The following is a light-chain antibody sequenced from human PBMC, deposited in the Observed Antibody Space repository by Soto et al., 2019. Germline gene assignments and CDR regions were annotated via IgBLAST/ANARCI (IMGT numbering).Light chain of an antibody. CDR1: QSVSSSY. CDR2: GAS. J-gene: IGKJ1*01. Sequence: EVVMTQSPATLSVSQGERATLSCRASQSVSSSYLAWYQQKPGQAPRLLIYGASSRATGIPARFSGSGSGTEFTLTISSLQSEDFAVYYCQQYNNWPRTFGQGTKVDI. V-gene: IGKV3-15*01. CDR3: QQYNNWPRT.